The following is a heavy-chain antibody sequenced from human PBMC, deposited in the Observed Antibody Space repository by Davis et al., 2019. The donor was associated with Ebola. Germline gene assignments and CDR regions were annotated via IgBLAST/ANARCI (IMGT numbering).Heavy chain of an antibody. V-gene: IGHV3-23*01. CDR2: FSGSGGST. J-gene: IGHJ4*02. D-gene: IGHD2-2*01. CDR3: ARDHSYYAIDY. CDR1: GFTVSSNY. Sequence: GESLKISCAASGFTVSSNYMSWVRQAPGKGLEWVSAFSGSGGSTYYADSVKGRFTISRDNAKNSLYLQMNSLRAEDTAVYYCARDHSYYAIDYWGQGTLVTVSS.